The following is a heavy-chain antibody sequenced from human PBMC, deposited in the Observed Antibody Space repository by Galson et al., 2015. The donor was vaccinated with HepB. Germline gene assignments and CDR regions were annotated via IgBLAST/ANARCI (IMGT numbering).Heavy chain of an antibody. CDR2: ISSSSSYI. J-gene: IGHJ4*02. CDR3: ARDPGSIAARLPRIRYFDY. CDR1: GFTFSSYS. V-gene: IGHV3-21*01. D-gene: IGHD6-6*01. Sequence: SLRLSCAASGFTFSSYSMNWVRQAPGKGLEWVSSISSSSSYIYYADSVKGRFTISRDNAKNSLYLQMNSLRAEDTAVYYCARDPGSIAARLPRIRYFDYWGQGTLVTVSS.